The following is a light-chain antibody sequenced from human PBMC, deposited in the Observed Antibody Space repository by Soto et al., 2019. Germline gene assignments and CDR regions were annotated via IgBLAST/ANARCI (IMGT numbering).Light chain of an antibody. V-gene: IGKV3-20*01. CDR3: AVYAGSHLWT. Sequence: VLTQSPGTLSLSPGESATLSCRASQYVISGYLAWYQQKPGQAPRLLIYGASTRAAGIPDRFSGSGSETDFSFSIRRLEPEDFAVYYCAVYAGSHLWTFGHWNKVE. CDR2: GAS. CDR1: QYVISGY. J-gene: IGKJ1*01.